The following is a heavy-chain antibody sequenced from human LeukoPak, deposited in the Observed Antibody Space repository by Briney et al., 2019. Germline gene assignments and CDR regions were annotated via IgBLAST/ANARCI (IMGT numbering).Heavy chain of an antibody. J-gene: IGHJ4*02. V-gene: IGHV4-38-2*01. CDR3: ARARSPFLGYCSSTSCEGQYYFDY. CDR2: IYHSGST. D-gene: IGHD2-2*01. Sequence: PSETLSLTCAVSGYSISSGYYWGWIRQPPGKGLEWIGSIYHSGSTYYNPSLKSRVTISVDTSKNQFSLKLSSVTAADTAVYYCARARSPFLGYCSSTSCEGQYYFDYWGQGTLVTVSS. CDR1: GYSISSGYY.